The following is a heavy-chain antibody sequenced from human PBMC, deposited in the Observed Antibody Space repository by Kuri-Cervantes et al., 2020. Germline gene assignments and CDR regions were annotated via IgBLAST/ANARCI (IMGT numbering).Heavy chain of an antibody. CDR3: AKLRGRFLEWLLDMDV. CDR2: NSCGSSI. CDR1: GFTFSDYY. Sequence: GGSLRLSCAASGFTFSDYYMSCNSCGSSIYYADSVKGRFTISRDNAKNSLYLQMNSLRAEDTALYYCAKLRGRFLEWLLDMDVWGKGTTVTVSS. D-gene: IGHD3-3*01. V-gene: IGHV3-11*01. J-gene: IGHJ6*03.